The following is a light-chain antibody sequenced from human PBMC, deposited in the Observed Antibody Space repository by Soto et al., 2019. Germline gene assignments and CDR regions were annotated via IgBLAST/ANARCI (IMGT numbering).Light chain of an antibody. CDR2: DPS. V-gene: IGKV3-15*01. Sequence: EVVLTQSPSTLSVAPGEGVTLACSARQGSGYTLAWYQHKPGQTPRLLIYDPSAMATGVPARVSGSRSGPEFTLTINSLQSEDFAIYYCQRYHHWPLTFCGGTKVESK. CDR1: QGSGYT. CDR3: QRYHHWPLT. J-gene: IGKJ4*01.